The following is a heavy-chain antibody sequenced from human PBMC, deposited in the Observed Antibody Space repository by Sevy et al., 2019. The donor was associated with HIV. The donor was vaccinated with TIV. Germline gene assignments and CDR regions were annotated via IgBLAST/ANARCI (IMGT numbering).Heavy chain of an antibody. CDR2: FDPEDGER. D-gene: IGHD3-3*01. CDR3: AKRAPWGDDFWSGYYPTQNYYYYGMDV. V-gene: IGHV1-24*01. J-gene: IGHJ6*02. Sequence: ASVKVSCKVSGYTLTKLSMHWVRQAPGKGLEWMGGFDPEDGERMYAQKLQGRVTMTEDTSTNTAYMELSSLRFEDTAVYYCAKRAPWGDDFWSGYYPTQNYYYYGMDVWGQGTTVTVSS. CDR1: GYTLTKLS.